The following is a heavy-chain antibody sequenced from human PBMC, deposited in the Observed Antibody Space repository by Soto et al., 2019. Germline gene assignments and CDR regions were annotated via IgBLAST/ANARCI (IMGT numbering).Heavy chain of an antibody. J-gene: IGHJ4*02. Sequence: QVQLQQWGAGLLKPSETLSLTCAVYGGSFSGYYWSWIRQPPGKGLGWIGEINHSGSTNYNPSLKIRVTISVDTSKNQFSLKLSSVTAADTAVYYCAREYGDYGVTDYWGQGTLVTVSS. D-gene: IGHD4-17*01. V-gene: IGHV4-34*01. CDR2: INHSGST. CDR1: GGSFSGYY. CDR3: AREYGDYGVTDY.